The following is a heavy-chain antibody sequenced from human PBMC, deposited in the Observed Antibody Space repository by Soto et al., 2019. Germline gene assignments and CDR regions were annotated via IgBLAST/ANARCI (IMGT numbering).Heavy chain of an antibody. CDR1: GYTFTSYY. CDR3: ASEARSITGTTGPGHPAFDI. CDR2: INPSGGST. D-gene: IGHD1-7*01. Sequence: ASVKVSCKASGYTFTSYYMHWVRQAPGQGLEWMGIINPSGGSTSYAQKFQGRVTMTRDTSTSTVYMELSSLRSEDTAVYYCASEARSITGTTGPGHPAFDIWGQGTMVTVSS. V-gene: IGHV1-46*03. J-gene: IGHJ3*02.